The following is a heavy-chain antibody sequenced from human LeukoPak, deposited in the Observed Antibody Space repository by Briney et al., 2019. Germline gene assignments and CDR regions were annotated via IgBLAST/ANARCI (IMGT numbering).Heavy chain of an antibody. V-gene: IGHV4-4*07. CDR2: IYTSGST. Sequence: PSETLSLTCTVSGGSISSYYWSWIRQPAGKGLEWIGRIYTSGSTNYNPSLKSRVTMSVDTSKNQFSLKLSSVTAADTAVYYCARVTGYMVEDYFDYWGQGTLVTVSS. J-gene: IGHJ4*02. D-gene: IGHD6-13*01. CDR1: GGSISSYY. CDR3: ARVTGYMVEDYFDY.